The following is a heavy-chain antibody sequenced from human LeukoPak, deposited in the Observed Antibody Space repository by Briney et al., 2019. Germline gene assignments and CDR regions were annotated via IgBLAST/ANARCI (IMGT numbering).Heavy chain of an antibody. V-gene: IGHV4-39*01. Sequence: SETLSLTCTVSGGSISSSSYYWGWIRQPPGKGLEWIGSIYYSGSTYYNPSLKSRVTISVDTSKNQFSLKLSSVTAADTAVYYCARSWGPTSDYFDYWGQGTLVTVSS. J-gene: IGHJ4*02. CDR3: ARSWGPTSDYFDY. CDR2: IYYSGST. D-gene: IGHD2-2*01. CDR1: GGSISSSSYY.